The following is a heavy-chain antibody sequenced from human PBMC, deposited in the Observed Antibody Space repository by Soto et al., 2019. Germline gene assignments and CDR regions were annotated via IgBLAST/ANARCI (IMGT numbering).Heavy chain of an antibody. J-gene: IGHJ5*02. CDR1: GGSFSGYY. CDR3: ARGLREQLVRWFDP. V-gene: IGHV4-34*01. Sequence: SETLSLTCAVYGGSFSGYYWSWIRQPPGKGLEWIGGINHSGSTNYNPSLKSRVTISVDTSKNQFSLKLSSVTAADTAVYYCARGLREQLVRWFDPWGQGALVTVSS. CDR2: INHSGST. D-gene: IGHD6-6*01.